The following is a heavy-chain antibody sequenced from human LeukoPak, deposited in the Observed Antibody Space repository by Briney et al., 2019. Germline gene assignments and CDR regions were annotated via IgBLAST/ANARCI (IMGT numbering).Heavy chain of an antibody. V-gene: IGHV4-30-2*01. Sequence: PSQTLSLTCAVSGGSFSSGGYSWSWIRQPPGKGLEWIGYIYHSGSTYYNPSLKSRVTISVDRSKNQFSLKLSSVTAADTAVYYCARSSNWFDPWGQGTLVTVSP. CDR3: ARSSNWFDP. J-gene: IGHJ5*02. CDR1: GGSFSSGGYS. CDR2: IYHSGST.